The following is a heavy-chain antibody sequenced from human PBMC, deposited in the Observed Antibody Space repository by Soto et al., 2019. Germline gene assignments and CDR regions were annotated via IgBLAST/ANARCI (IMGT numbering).Heavy chain of an antibody. Sequence: PGGSLRLSCAASGFSFNTYSMPWVRQAPGRGLGWVAVISYDGSNKFYADSVKGRFTISRDNSKNTLYLEMNSLRGEDTAVYYCAKVSPMGYFFDSWGQGTRVTVSS. CDR3: AKVSPMGYFFDS. CDR2: ISYDGSNK. CDR1: GFSFNTYS. J-gene: IGHJ4*02. V-gene: IGHV3-30*04.